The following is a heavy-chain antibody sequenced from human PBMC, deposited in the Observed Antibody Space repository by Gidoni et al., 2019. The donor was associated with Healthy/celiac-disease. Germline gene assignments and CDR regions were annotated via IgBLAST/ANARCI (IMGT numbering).Heavy chain of an antibody. CDR3: ARGASDSGYDFDY. Sequence: EVQLVESGGGLTQPGGSLRLSCAASGLTVSSNYMSWVRQAPGKGLEWVSVIYSGGSTYYADSVKGRFTISRDNSKNTLYLQMNSLRAEDTAVYYCARGASDSGYDFDYWGQGTLVTVSS. J-gene: IGHJ4*02. D-gene: IGHD5-12*01. CDR2: IYSGGST. CDR1: GLTVSSNY. V-gene: IGHV3-53*01.